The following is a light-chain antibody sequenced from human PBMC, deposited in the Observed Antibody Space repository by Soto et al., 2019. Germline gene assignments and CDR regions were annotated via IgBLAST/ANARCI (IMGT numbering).Light chain of an antibody. V-gene: IGLV2-8*01. J-gene: IGLJ2*01. CDR3: SSYTSSSTLDVV. CDR1: SSDVGGYNY. Sequence: QTVVTQPPSAPGSPGQSVTISCTGTSSDVGGYNYVSWYQQHPGKAPKLMIYEVSKRPSGVPDRFSGSKSGNTASLTISGLQAEDEADYYCSSYTSSSTLDVVFGGGTKVTVL. CDR2: EVS.